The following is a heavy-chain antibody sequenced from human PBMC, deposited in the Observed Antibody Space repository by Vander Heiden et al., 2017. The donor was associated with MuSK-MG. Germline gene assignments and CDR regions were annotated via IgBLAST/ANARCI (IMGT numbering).Heavy chain of an antibody. Sequence: EVQLVESGGGLVKPGGSLRLSCAASGFTFSSYSMNWVRQAPGKGLEWVSSISSSSSYIYYADSVKGRFTISRDNAKNSLYLQMNSLRAEDTAVYYCARDGSSGVWYFDLWGRGTLVTVSS. D-gene: IGHD3-22*01. CDR1: GFTFSSYS. CDR2: ISSSSSYI. V-gene: IGHV3-21*03. CDR3: ARDGSSGVWYFDL. J-gene: IGHJ2*01.